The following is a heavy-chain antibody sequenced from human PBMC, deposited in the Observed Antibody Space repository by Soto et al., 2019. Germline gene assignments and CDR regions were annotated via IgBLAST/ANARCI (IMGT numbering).Heavy chain of an antibody. J-gene: IGHJ4*02. D-gene: IGHD1-20*01. Sequence: GGSLRLSCAASGFTFSTYWMHWVRQAPGKGLVWVSRISGDGSSTSYADSVKGRFTISRDNAKNTLYLQMNSLRAEDTAVYYCVRMDYNPKFFDYWGQGTLVTVS. V-gene: IGHV3-74*01. CDR1: GFTFSTYW. CDR3: VRMDYNPKFFDY. CDR2: ISGDGSST.